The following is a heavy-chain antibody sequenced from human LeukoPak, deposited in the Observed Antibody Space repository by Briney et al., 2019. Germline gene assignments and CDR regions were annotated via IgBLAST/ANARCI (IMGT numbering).Heavy chain of an antibody. Sequence: SETLSLTCAAYGGSFSGYYWSWIRQPPGKGLEWIGEINHSGSTNYNPSLKSRVTISVDTSKNQFSLKLSSVTAADTAVYYCARGRIAARPGDSYNWFDPWGQGTLVTVSS. D-gene: IGHD6-6*01. CDR3: ARGRIAARPGDSYNWFDP. CDR2: INHSGST. V-gene: IGHV4-34*01. J-gene: IGHJ5*02. CDR1: GGSFSGYY.